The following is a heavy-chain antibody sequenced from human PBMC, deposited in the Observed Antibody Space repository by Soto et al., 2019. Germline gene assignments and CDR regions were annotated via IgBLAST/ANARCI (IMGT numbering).Heavy chain of an antibody. Sequence: QVQLVQSGAEVKKPGASVKVSCKASGYTFSTYDIEWVRLATGQGLEWMGSMNPNTGNTDYAQKFQGRVTMTMTTSISTAYMELSSLRSEDTAIYYCARTMGGIAAAGSDFWCQGTLVTVSA. CDR2: MNPNTGNT. J-gene: IGHJ4*02. D-gene: IGHD6-13*01. CDR3: ARTMGGIAAAGSDF. V-gene: IGHV1-8*01. CDR1: GYTFSTYD.